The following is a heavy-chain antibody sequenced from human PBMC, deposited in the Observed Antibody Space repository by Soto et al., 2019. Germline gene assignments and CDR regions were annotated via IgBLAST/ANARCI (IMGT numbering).Heavy chain of an antibody. CDR2: ISPYNNYT. J-gene: IGHJ6*02. CDR3: ARSDSQCSSTSCPSRPNYFYFYGMGV. D-gene: IGHD2-2*01. CDR1: GYTFIRYG. Sequence: ASVKVSCKASGYTFIRYGITWVRQAPGQGIERKKWISPYNNYTIYAQKLQGRVTMTTDTSTRTVYLDLRSLKSDDTATYYCARSDSQCSSTSCPSRPNYFYFYGMGVWGQGTTVTVSS. V-gene: IGHV1-18*01.